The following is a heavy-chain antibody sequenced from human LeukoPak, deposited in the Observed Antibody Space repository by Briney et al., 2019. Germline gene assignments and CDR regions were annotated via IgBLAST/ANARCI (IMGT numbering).Heavy chain of an antibody. CDR3: ASSPITRPFYFDC. V-gene: IGHV3-20*04. CDR2: INWSGGST. D-gene: IGHD3-10*01. Sequence: GGSLRLSCTASGFAFDEYGMSWVRQAPGKGLEWVSGINWSGGSTEYADPVRGRFTISRDNAKNSLYLQMNSLRAEDTALYYCASSPITRPFYFDCWGQGTLVTVSS. CDR1: GFAFDEYG. J-gene: IGHJ4*02.